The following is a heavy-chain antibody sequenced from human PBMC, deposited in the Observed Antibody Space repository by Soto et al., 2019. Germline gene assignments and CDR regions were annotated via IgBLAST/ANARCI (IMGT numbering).Heavy chain of an antibody. Sequence: GGSLRLSCAASGFTFSSYAMSWVRQAPGKGLEWVSAISGSGGSTYYADSVKGRFTISRDNSKNTLYLQMNSLRAEDTAVYYCAKYRIFGVVIMDYYYYGMDVWGQGTTVTVSS. J-gene: IGHJ6*02. CDR3: AKYRIFGVVIMDYYYYGMDV. V-gene: IGHV3-23*01. CDR1: GFTFSSYA. D-gene: IGHD3-3*02. CDR2: ISGSGGST.